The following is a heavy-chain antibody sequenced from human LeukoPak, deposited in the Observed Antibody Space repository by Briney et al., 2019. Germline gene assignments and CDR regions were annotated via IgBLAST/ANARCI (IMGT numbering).Heavy chain of an antibody. D-gene: IGHD3-10*01. Sequence: AAVTVTFTCSGYTFIIYGISWVRQAPGQGLEWMGWISANNGTTNYAQNLQGNVTITTDSPTSTAYMELRSLTSDDTAVYYCTRDLVIIWGQGTMVTVSS. CDR2: ISANNGTT. CDR1: GYTFIIYG. CDR3: TRDLVII. J-gene: IGHJ4*02. V-gene: IGHV1-18*01.